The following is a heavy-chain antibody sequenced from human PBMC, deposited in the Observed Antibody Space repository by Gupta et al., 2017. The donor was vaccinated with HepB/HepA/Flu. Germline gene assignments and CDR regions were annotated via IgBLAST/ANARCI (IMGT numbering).Heavy chain of an antibody. Sequence: EVQLVESGGGLVQPGRSLSRPCAAPGLTFDVSSMHWLRQAPGEGLEWVSGISWNSGSIGYADSVKGRFTISRDNAKNSLYLQMNSLRAEDTALYYCAKDYGDAYYYGMDVWGQGTTVTVSS. V-gene: IGHV3-9*01. CDR2: ISWNSGSI. CDR3: AKDYGDAYYYGMDV. D-gene: IGHD7-27*01. J-gene: IGHJ6*02. CDR1: GLTFDVSS.